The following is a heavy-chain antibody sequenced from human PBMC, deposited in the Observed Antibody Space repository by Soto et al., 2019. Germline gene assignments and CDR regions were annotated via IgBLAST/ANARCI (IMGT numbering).Heavy chain of an antibody. CDR1: GFPFSNYA. Sequence: GGSLRLSCAASGFPFSNYALSWVRQAPGKGLEWVSIISASGGSTFYADSVKGRCTISRDNSKNTLYLQMNNLRAEDTAVYYCAKHFDSGCPDYWGQGTLVTVSS. CDR2: ISASGGST. J-gene: IGHJ4*02. V-gene: IGHV3-23*01. CDR3: AKHFDSGCPDY. D-gene: IGHD6-19*01.